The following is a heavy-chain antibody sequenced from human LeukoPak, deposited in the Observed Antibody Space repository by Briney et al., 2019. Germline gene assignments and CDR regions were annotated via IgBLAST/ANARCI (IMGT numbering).Heavy chain of an antibody. D-gene: IGHD6-13*01. CDR3: ARKYSSSWYRGYFDY. V-gene: IGHV4-39*01. J-gene: IGHJ4*02. Sequence: PSETLSLTCSVSGGSISTSSYFWGWIRQPPGKGLEWIGSIYYSGSTYYNPSLKSRVTMSVDTSKNQFSLKLSSVTAADTAVYYCARKYSSSWYRGYFDYWGQGTLVTVSS. CDR1: GGSISTSSYF. CDR2: IYYSGST.